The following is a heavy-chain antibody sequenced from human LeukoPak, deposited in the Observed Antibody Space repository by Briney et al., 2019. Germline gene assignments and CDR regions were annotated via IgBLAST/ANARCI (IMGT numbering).Heavy chain of an antibody. CDR1: DGSMNSYNW. CDR2: TSHNGDT. Sequence: SETLSLTCAVSDGSMNSYNWWSWVRQPPGKGLEWIGETSHNGDTNYNPSLKSRVTISIDKSKSHFSLKLTSVTAADTAVYYCAKNGGKSLYYWGQGTLVTVFS. CDR3: AKNGGKSLYY. D-gene: IGHD2-8*01. V-gene: IGHV4-4*02. J-gene: IGHJ4*02.